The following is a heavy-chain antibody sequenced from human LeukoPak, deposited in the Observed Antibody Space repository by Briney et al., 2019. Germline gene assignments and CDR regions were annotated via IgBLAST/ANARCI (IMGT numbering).Heavy chain of an antibody. Sequence: SVKVSCKASGGTFSSYAISWVRQAPGQGLEWMGRIIPILGIANYAQKFQGRATITADKSTSTAYMELSSLRSEDTAVYYCASTDEDIVATASFDYWGQGTLVTVSS. CDR3: ASTDEDIVATASFDY. CDR2: IIPILGIA. J-gene: IGHJ4*02. V-gene: IGHV1-69*04. CDR1: GGTFSSYA. D-gene: IGHD5-12*01.